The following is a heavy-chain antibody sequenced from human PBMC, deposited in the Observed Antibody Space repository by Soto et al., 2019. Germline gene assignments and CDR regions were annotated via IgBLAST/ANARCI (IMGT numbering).Heavy chain of an antibody. CDR2: INPNSGGT. CDR1: GYTFTGYY. D-gene: IGHD2-8*01. J-gene: IGHJ5*02. Sequence: ASVKVPCKASGYTFTGYYMHWVRQAPGQGLEWMGWINPNSGGTNYAQKFQGRVTMTRDTSISTAYMELSRLRSDDTAVYYCARTSYCTNGVCYRPFDPWGQGTLVTVSS. V-gene: IGHV1-2*02. CDR3: ARTSYCTNGVCYRPFDP.